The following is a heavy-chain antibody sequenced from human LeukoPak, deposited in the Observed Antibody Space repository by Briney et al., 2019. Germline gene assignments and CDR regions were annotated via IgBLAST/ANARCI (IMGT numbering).Heavy chain of an antibody. D-gene: IGHD4-17*01. CDR2: IYHSGST. J-gene: IGHJ5*02. Sequence: SETLSLTCAVSGGSISSGGYSWSWIRQPPGKGLEWIGYIYHSGSTYYNPSLKSRVTISVDRSKNQFSLKLSSVTAADTAVYYCTRGRKFSEIYGFWFDPWGQGTLVTVSS. V-gene: IGHV4-30-2*01. CDR1: GGSISSGGYS. CDR3: TRGRKFSEIYGFWFDP.